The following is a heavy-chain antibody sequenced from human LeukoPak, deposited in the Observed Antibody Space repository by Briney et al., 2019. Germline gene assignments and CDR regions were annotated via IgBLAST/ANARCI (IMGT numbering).Heavy chain of an antibody. V-gene: IGHV4-39*01. Sequence: PSETLSLTCTVSGGSISSSSYYWGWIRRPPGKGLEWIGSIYYSGSTYYNPSLKSRVTISVDTSKNQFSLKLSSVTAADTAVYYCARGRDGYNSKWGDYWGQGTLVTVSS. CDR1: GGSISSSSYY. CDR2: IYYSGST. J-gene: IGHJ4*02. D-gene: IGHD5-24*01. CDR3: ARGRDGYNSKWGDY.